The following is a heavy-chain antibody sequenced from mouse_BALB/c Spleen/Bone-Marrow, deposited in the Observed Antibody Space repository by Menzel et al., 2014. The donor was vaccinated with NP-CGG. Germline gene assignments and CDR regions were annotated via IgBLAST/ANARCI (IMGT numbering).Heavy chain of an antibody. J-gene: IGHJ4*01. CDR3: ARNAYYAMDY. CDR1: GFDFSRYW. Sequence: VQLQHSGGGLVQPGGSLKLSCAASGFDFSRYWMSWVRQAPGKGLEWIGEINPDSSTINYTPSLKDKFIISRDNAKNTLYLQMSKVRSEDTALYYCARNAYYAMDYWGQGTSVTVSS. CDR2: INPDSSTI. V-gene: IGHV4-1*02.